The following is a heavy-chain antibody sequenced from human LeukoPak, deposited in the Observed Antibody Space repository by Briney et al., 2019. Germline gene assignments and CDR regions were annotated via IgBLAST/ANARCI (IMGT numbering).Heavy chain of an antibody. CDR3: ARRIAAAGHFDY. CDR2: INAGNGNT. D-gene: IGHD6-13*01. CDR1: GYTFTNYP. J-gene: IGHJ4*02. V-gene: IGHV1-3*01. Sequence: GASVKVSCKASGYTFTNYPVQWVRQAPGQRLEWMGWINAGNGNTKYSQKFQGRVTITRDTSASTAYMELSSLRSEDTAVYYCARRIAAAGHFDYWGQGTLVTVSS.